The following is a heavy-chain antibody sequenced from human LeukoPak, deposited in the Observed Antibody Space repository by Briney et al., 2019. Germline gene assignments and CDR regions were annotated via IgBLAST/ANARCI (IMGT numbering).Heavy chain of an antibody. CDR2: INPNSGGT. V-gene: IGHV1-2*02. Sequence: ASVKVSCKASGYTFTGYYIHWVRQAPGQGLEWMGWINPNSGGTNYAQKFQGRVTMTRDTSISTVYMELSRLRSDDTAVYYCAKAAAGSQHSYYYYYYLDVWGTGTTVTISS. D-gene: IGHD6-13*01. J-gene: IGHJ6*03. CDR3: AKAAAGSQHSYYYYYYLDV. CDR1: GYTFTGYY.